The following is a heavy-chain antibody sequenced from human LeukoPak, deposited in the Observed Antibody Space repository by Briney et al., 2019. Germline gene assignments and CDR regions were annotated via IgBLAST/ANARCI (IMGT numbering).Heavy chain of an antibody. D-gene: IGHD6-19*01. Sequence: SETLSLTYTVSGGSISSSSYYWGWIRPPPGKGLEWIGSIYYSGSTYYNPSLKSRGTISVDTSKNQFSLKLNSVTAADTAVYFCARQVVAVAGTGYFDYWGQGTLVTVSS. CDR1: GGSISSSSYY. CDR2: IYYSGST. CDR3: ARQVVAVAGTGYFDY. V-gene: IGHV4-39*01. J-gene: IGHJ4*02.